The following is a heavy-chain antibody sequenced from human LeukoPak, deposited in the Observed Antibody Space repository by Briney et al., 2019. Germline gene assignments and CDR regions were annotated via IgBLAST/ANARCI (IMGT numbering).Heavy chain of an antibody. CDR1: GFTFSNYW. CDR3: AKQQAGYYDSNGYPFDY. Sequence: PGGSLRLSCAASGFTFSNYWMSWVRQAPGKGLEWVANIKQDGREKYYVDSVKGRFTISRDNSKNTLYLQVNSLRAEDTAVYYCAKQQAGYYDSNGYPFDYWGQGTLVTVSS. D-gene: IGHD3-22*01. J-gene: IGHJ4*02. V-gene: IGHV3-7*03. CDR2: IKQDGREK.